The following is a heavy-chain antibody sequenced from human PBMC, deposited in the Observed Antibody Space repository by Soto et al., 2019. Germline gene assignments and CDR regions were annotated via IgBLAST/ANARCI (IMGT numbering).Heavy chain of an antibody. Sequence: QVQLVESGGGVVQPGRSLRLSCAASGFTFSNYGIHWVRQAPGKGLEWVALMSSDGKNKFYADSVKGRFTISRDDSKNTLYLQMYSLKTEDAAVYSCAREVYCRSNSCLINIVEYWGQGTLVTVSS. D-gene: IGHD2-2*01. V-gene: IGHV3-30*03. CDR3: AREVYCRSNSCLINIVEY. CDR2: MSSDGKNK. J-gene: IGHJ4*02. CDR1: GFTFSNYG.